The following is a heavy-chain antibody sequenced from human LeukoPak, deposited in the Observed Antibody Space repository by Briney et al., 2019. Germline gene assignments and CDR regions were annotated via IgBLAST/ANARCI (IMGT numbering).Heavy chain of an antibody. CDR1: GFTFSSYA. D-gene: IGHD6-19*01. J-gene: IGHJ4*02. Sequence: GGSLRLSCAASGFTFSSYAMHWVRQAPGKGLEWVAVISYDGSNKYYADSVKGRFTISRDNSKNTLYLQMNSLRAEDTAVYYCARVIAVAGALDYWGQGTLVTVSS. CDR2: ISYDGSNK. CDR3: ARVIAVAGALDY. V-gene: IGHV3-30*04.